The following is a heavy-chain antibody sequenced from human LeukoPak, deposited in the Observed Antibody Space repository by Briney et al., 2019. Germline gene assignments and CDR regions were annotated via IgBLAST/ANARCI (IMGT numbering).Heavy chain of an antibody. J-gene: IGHJ4*02. V-gene: IGHV4-4*07. CDR3: ARHGSSGYYYRIDY. CDR1: GGSISSYY. CDR2: IYTSGST. Sequence: SETLSLTCTVSGGSISSYYWSWIRQPAGKGLEWIGRIYTSGSTNYNPSLKSRVTMSVDTSKNQFSLKLSAVTAADTAVYYCARHGSSGYYYRIDYWSQGTLVTVSS. D-gene: IGHD3-22*01.